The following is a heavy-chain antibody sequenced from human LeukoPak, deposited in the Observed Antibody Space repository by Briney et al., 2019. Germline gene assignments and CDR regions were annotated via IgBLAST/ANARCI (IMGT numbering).Heavy chain of an antibody. CDR1: GFTFSSYS. CDR2: IWKCSSNI. V-gene: IGHV3-48*01. Sequence: GGSLRLPCAASGFTFSSYSMTSVRQAPGKGLEWVSYIWKCSSNIYYVDSVKGRFTISRNNAKNSLYLQMNNMRAEDTAVYYCARDFPRSSSWSYLFDYWGQGTLVRVSS. CDR3: ARDFPRSSSWSYLFDY. D-gene: IGHD6-13*01. J-gene: IGHJ4*02.